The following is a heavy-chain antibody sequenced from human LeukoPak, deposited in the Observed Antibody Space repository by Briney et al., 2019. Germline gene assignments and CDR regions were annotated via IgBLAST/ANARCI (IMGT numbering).Heavy chain of an antibody. D-gene: IGHD6-13*01. CDR3: AKDSSIAAAAPFDY. V-gene: IGHV3-23*01. Sequence: GGSLRLSCAASGFTFSSSAMSWVRQAPGKGLEWASAISGSGGSTYYADSAKGRFTISRDNSKNTLYLQMNSLRAEDTAVYYCAKDSSIAAAAPFDYWGQGTLVTVSS. J-gene: IGHJ4*02. CDR1: GFTFSSSA. CDR2: ISGSGGST.